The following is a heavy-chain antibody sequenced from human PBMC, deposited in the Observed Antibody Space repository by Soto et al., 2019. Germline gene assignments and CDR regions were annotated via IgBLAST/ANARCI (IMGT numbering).Heavy chain of an antibody. J-gene: IGHJ6*02. D-gene: IGHD2-21*02. CDR1: GGSISRYY. V-gene: IGHV4-59*01. Sequence: SETLSLTCTVSGGSISRYYWSWIRQPPGKGLEWIGYMYNTGSAVYNPSFKSRVTISVDTSKNQFSLKLNSVTAADTAVYYCARDLWGYCGTDCYPLDVWGQGTTVTVSS. CDR2: MYNTGSA. CDR3: ARDLWGYCGTDCYPLDV.